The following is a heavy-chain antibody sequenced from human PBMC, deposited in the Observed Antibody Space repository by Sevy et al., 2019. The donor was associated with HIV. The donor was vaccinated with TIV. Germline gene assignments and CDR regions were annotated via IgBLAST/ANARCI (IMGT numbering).Heavy chain of an antibody. J-gene: IGHJ6*02. V-gene: IGHV3-7*01. D-gene: IGHD3-16*01. CDR1: TFTFNDYW. CDR3: ARGGGGLDV. CDR2: INQHGSEK. Sequence: GGSLRLSCAASTFTFNDYWMNWVRQAPGKGLEWVANINQHGSEKYFVDSVKGRFTISRDNAKNSLYLQMNSLRAGDRAVYYCARGGGGLDVWGQGTTVTVSS.